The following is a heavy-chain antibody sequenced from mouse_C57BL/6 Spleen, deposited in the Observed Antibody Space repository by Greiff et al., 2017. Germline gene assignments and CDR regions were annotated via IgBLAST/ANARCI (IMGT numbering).Heavy chain of an antibody. V-gene: IGHV1-53*01. CDR1: GYTFTSYW. CDR2: INPSNGGT. Sequence: QVQLQQPGTELVKPGASVKLSCKASGYTFTSYWMHWVKQRPGQGLAWIGNINPSNGGTTYNEKFNSNAPLTVDKSCSTAYRQRSSVTSEDAAVYCCARGPNWAYCEYWGRGTTVTVSS. J-gene: IGHJ2*01. CDR3: ARGPNWAYCEY. D-gene: IGHD4-1*01.